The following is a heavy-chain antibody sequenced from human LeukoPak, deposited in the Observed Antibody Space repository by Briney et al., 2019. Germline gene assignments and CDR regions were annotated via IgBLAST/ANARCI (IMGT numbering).Heavy chain of an antibody. CDR1: GGSISRSDHY. CDR2: IYYNGIT. CDR3: ARDSGILGAFDI. V-gene: IGHV4-30-4*01. D-gene: IGHD2-21*01. J-gene: IGHJ3*02. Sequence: SQTLSLTCSVSGGSISRSDHYWSWIRQPPGKGLEWIGNIYYNGITYYNPSLKSRVTISVDTSKNQFSLKLSSVTAADTAVYYCARDSGILGAFDIWGQGTMVTVSS.